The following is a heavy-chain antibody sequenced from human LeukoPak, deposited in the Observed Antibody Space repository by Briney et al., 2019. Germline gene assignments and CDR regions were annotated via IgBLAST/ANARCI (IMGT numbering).Heavy chain of an antibody. Sequence: SETLSLTCTVSGGSISSYYWSWIRQPPGKGLEWIGYIYYSGSTNNNPSLKSRVTISVYTSKNQFSLKLSSVTAADTAVYYCARAYDFWSGYYFDYWGQGTLVTVSS. CDR1: GGSISSYY. J-gene: IGHJ4*02. CDR3: ARAYDFWSGYYFDY. CDR2: IYYSGST. V-gene: IGHV4-59*01. D-gene: IGHD3-3*01.